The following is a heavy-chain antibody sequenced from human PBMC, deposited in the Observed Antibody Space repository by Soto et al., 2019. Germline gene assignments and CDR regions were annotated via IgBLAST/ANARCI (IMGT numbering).Heavy chain of an antibody. CDR3: ARVRCGYDSSGCPYFDY. CDR1: GGSISSYY. CDR2: IYYSGST. J-gene: IGHJ4*02. D-gene: IGHD3-22*01. V-gene: IGHV4-59*01. Sequence: SETLSLTCTVSGGSISSYYCSWIRQPPGKGLEWIGYIYYSGSTNYNPSLKSRVTISVDTSKNQFSLKLSSVTAADTAVYYCARVRCGYDSSGCPYFDYWGQGTLVTVSS.